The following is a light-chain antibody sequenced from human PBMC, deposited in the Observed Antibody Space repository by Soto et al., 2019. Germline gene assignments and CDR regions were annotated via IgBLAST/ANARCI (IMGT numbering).Light chain of an antibody. CDR2: GAS. J-gene: IGKJ1*01. Sequence: EIVLTQSPGTLSLSPGERATLSCRASQSVSSSYLAWHQQKPGQAPRLLIYGASSRATGIPDRFSGSGSGTDFTLSISRLEPEDFAVYYCQHYGSSSWTFGQGTKVDI. V-gene: IGKV3-20*01. CDR3: QHYGSSSWT. CDR1: QSVSSSY.